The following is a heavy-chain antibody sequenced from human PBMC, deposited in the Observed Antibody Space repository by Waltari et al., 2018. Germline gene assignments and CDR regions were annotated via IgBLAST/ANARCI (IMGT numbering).Heavy chain of an antibody. V-gene: IGHV2-5*01. CDR2: ICLNYDK. J-gene: IGHJ5*02. CDR3: SHSPITIFGVVIRNWFDP. D-gene: IGHD3-3*01. Sequence: QITLKESGPTLVKPTQTLTLTCTFSGFSLSTSGVGVGWIRQPPGKALEWLSLICLNYDKRYSPSLKSRLTITKDTSKNQVVLTMTHMDPVDTATYYCSHSPITIFGVVIRNWFDPWGQGTLVTVSS. CDR1: GFSLSTSGVG.